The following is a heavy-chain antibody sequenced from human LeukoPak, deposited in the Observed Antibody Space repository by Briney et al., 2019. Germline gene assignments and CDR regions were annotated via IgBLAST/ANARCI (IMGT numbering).Heavy chain of an antibody. V-gene: IGHV3-43*02. CDR2: ISGDGGST. D-gene: IGHD2-2*01. CDR1: GFSFDDYV. Sequence: GGSLRLSCAASGFSFDDYVLHWVRQAPGKGLEWVSLISGDGGSTIYTDSVKGRFTISRDNSKNSLYLQMNSLRTEDTALYYCAKDMRFRSTSYGEFDFWGQGTLVTVSS. CDR3: AKDMRFRSTSYGEFDF. J-gene: IGHJ4*02.